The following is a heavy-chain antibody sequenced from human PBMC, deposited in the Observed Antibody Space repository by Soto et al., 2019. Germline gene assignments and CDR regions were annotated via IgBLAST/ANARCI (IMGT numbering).Heavy chain of an antibody. V-gene: IGHV1-18*01. CDR1: GYTFTSYG. Sequence: ASVKVSCKASGYTFTSYGISWVRQAPGQGIEWMGWISAYNGNTNYAQKFQGRVTITADESTSTAYMELSSLRSEDTAVYYCARETKQITMVRGVIVGYYYGMDVWGQGTTVTVSS. CDR2: ISAYNGNT. J-gene: IGHJ6*02. D-gene: IGHD3-10*01. CDR3: ARETKQITMVRGVIVGYYYGMDV.